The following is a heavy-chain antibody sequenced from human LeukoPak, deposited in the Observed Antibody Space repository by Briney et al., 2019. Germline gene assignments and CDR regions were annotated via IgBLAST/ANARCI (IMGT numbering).Heavy chain of an antibody. D-gene: IGHD3-3*02. J-gene: IGHJ6*02. V-gene: IGHV3-74*01. CDR1: GFTFSSYW. Sequence: KPGGSLRLSCAASGFTFSSYWVHWVRQAPGKGLVWVLRVNSDESITTYADSVNGRFTISRDNAKNTLYLQMKSLRAEDTAVYYCARGHLPTPRSAMDVWGQGTTVTVSS. CDR2: VNSDESIT. CDR3: ARGHLPTPRSAMDV.